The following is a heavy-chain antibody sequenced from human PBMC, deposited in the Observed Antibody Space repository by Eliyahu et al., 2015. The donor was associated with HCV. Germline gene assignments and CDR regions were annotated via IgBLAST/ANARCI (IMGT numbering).Heavy chain of an antibody. J-gene: IGHJ3*01. V-gene: IGHV1-2*02. CDR2: IDTDSGGT. D-gene: IGHD1-26*01. CDR3: ARDRGIVGVRNAFDL. Sequence: PGRGLEWMGWIDTDSGGTKYARKFQGRVTMTRDTSIRTAYMELSSLRSDDTAVYYCARDRGIVGVRNAFDLWGQGTTVTVSS.